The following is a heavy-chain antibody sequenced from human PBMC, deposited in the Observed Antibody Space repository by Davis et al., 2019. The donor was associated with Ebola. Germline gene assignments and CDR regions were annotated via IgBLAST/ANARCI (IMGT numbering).Heavy chain of an antibody. Sequence: AASVKVSCKASGYTFINYAIHWVRQAPGQRLEWMGWINAGNGNTKYSQKFQGRVTITRDTSASTAYMELSSLRSEDTAVYYCARRMAGSYPLNLDYWGQGTLVTVSS. D-gene: IGHD1-26*01. CDR2: INAGNGNT. CDR1: GYTFINYA. V-gene: IGHV1-3*01. CDR3: ARRMAGSYPLNLDY. J-gene: IGHJ4*02.